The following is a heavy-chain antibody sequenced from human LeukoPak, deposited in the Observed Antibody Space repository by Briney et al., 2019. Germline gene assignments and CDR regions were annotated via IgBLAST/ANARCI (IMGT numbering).Heavy chain of an antibody. J-gene: IGHJ5*02. CDR3: ARDQIAAAGPYNWFDP. V-gene: IGHV4-30-4*08. CDR2: IYYSGST. Sequence: SETLSLTCTVSGGSISSGDYYWSWIRQPPGKGLEWIGYIYYSGSTYYNPSLKSRVTISVDTSKNQFSLKLSSVTAAGTAVYYCARDQIAAAGPYNWFDPWGQETLVTVSS. D-gene: IGHD6-13*01. CDR1: GGSISSGDYY.